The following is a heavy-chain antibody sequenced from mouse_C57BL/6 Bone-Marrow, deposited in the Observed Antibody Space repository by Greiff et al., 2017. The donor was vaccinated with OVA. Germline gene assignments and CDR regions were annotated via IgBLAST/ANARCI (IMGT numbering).Heavy chain of an antibody. D-gene: IGHD1-1*01. CDR1: GYSFTDYN. V-gene: IGHV1-39*01. CDR3: AKRDYYGSSGGGYFDY. CDR2: INPNYGTT. J-gene: IGHJ2*01. Sequence: VQLQQSGPELVKPGASVKISCKASGYSFTDYNMNWVKQSNGKSLEWIGVINPNYGTTSYNQKFKGKATLTVDQSSSTAYMQLNSLTSEDSAVYFCAKRDYYGSSGGGYFDYWGQGTTLTVSS.